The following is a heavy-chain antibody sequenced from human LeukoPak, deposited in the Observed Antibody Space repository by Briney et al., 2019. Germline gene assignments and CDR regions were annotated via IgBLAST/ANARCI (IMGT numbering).Heavy chain of an antibody. CDR2: ISGSGGST. CDR3: AKGIYDSSGYYYSDAFDI. CDR1: GFTFSSYG. J-gene: IGHJ3*02. D-gene: IGHD3-22*01. Sequence: GGSLRLSCAASGFTFSSYGMSWVRQAPGKGLEWVSAISGSGGSTYYADSVKGRFTISRDNSKNTLYLQMNSLRAEDTAVYYCAKGIYDSSGYYYSDAFDIWGQGTMVTVSS. V-gene: IGHV3-23*01.